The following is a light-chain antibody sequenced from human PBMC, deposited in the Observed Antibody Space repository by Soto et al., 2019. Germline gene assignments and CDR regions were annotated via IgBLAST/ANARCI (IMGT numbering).Light chain of an antibody. Sequence: ILMTQSPATLSVSPGERATLSCRASQSVSNNLAWYQQNPGQAPRLLIYDASTRATGIPVRFSGSGSGTEFTLTICGLQSEDFAVYYCQQYNNWPPWTFGQGTKVEIK. CDR2: DAS. CDR1: QSVSNN. J-gene: IGKJ1*01. CDR3: QQYNNWPPWT. V-gene: IGKV3-15*01.